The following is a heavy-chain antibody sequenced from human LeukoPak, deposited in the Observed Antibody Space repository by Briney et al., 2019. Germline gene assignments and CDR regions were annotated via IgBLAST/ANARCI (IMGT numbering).Heavy chain of an antibody. Sequence: GGSLRLSCAASGFTFSSYGMSWVRQAPGKGLEWVSYISSSGSTIYYADSVKGRFTISRDNAKNSLYLQMNSLRAEDTAVYYCARERGRGAAALDYWGQGTLVTVSS. D-gene: IGHD6-13*01. CDR3: ARERGRGAAALDY. V-gene: IGHV3-48*04. CDR1: GFTFSSYG. J-gene: IGHJ4*02. CDR2: ISSSGSTI.